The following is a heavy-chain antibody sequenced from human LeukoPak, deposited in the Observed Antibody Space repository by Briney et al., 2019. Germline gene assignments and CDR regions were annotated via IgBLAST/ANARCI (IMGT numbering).Heavy chain of an antibody. CDR3: ARIVLGYCSSTSCYTWFDP. CDR1: GGSISSSSYY. D-gene: IGHD2-2*02. V-gene: IGHV4-39*01. J-gene: IGHJ5*02. Sequence: SETLSLTCTVSGGSISSSSYYWGWIRQPPGKGLEWIGSIYYSGSTYYNPSLKSRVTTSVDTSKNQFSLKLSSVTAADTAVYYCARIVLGYCSSTSCYTWFDPWGQGTLVTVSS. CDR2: IYYSGST.